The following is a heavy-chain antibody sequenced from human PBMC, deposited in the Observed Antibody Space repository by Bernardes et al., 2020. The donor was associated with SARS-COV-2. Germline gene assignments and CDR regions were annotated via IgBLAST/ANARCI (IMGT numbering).Heavy chain of an antibody. D-gene: IGHD4-17*01. J-gene: IGHJ4*02. CDR2: ISDSGGST. Sequence: GGSLRLSCEASGFTFRSYAMTWVRQAPGKGLEWVSTISDSGGSTYYADSVKGRFTISRDNSKNSLYLQMNTLRAEDTAVYYCAKDWVDEYGGIDYWGQGTLVTVSS. CDR1: GFTFRSYA. CDR3: AKDWVDEYGGIDY. V-gene: IGHV3-23*01.